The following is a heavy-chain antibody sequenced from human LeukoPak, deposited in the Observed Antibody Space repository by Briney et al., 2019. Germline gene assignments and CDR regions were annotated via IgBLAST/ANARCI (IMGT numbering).Heavy chain of an antibody. CDR2: IYNSGTT. CDR1: GGSFSSYY. Sequence: PSDTLSLICTVPGGSFSSYYWTWIRQPAGKGLEWIGRIYNSGTTNYSPSLESRVTMSLDTSKNRFFLSLSSVTAADTAVYYCARDRLGATGHWRIDVWGRGTLVTVSS. J-gene: IGHJ2*01. D-gene: IGHD1-26*01. V-gene: IGHV4-4*07. CDR3: ARDRLGATGHWRIDV.